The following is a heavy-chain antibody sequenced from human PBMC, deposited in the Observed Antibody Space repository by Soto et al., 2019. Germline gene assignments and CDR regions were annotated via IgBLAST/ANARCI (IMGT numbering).Heavy chain of an antibody. D-gene: IGHD6-13*01. CDR2: INAGNGNT. Sequence: GASVKVSCKASGYTFTSYAMHWVRQAPGQSLEWMGWINAGNGNTKYSQKFQGRVTITRDTSASTAYMELSSLRSEDTAVYYCARARVAAAGGMVFGYWGQETLVTVSS. CDR1: GYTFTSYA. CDR3: ARARVAAAGGMVFGY. V-gene: IGHV1-3*01. J-gene: IGHJ4*02.